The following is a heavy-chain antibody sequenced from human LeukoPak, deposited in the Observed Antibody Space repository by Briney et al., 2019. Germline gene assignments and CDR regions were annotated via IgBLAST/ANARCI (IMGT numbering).Heavy chain of an antibody. J-gene: IGHJ6*03. CDR3: ARGYSSRNYYMDV. D-gene: IGHD6-13*01. Sequence: ASVKVSCKASGYTFTGYYMHWVRQAPGQGLEWMGIINPSGGSTSYAQKFQGRVTMTRDMSTSTVYMELSSLRSEDTAVYYCARGYSSRNYYMDVWGKGTTVTVSS. V-gene: IGHV1-46*01. CDR2: INPSGGST. CDR1: GYTFTGYY.